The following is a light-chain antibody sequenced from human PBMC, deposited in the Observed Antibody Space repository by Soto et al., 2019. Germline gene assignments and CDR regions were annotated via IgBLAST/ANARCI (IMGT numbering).Light chain of an antibody. Sequence: QSALTQPRSVSGSPGQSVTISCTGTSSDVGAYNCVSWYQHHPGKAPKLMIYDVSKRPSGVPDRFSGSKSGNTASLTISGLQADDEADYCCCSYAGKFTHVVFGGGTKLTVL. V-gene: IGLV2-11*01. CDR2: DVS. CDR3: CSYAGKFTHVV. J-gene: IGLJ2*01. CDR1: SSDVGAYNC.